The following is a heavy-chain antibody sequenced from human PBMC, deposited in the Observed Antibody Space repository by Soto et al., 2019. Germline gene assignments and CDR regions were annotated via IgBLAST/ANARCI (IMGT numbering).Heavy chain of an antibody. D-gene: IGHD3-10*01. CDR1: GGSISSGDYY. V-gene: IGHV4-30-4*01. CDR2: IFYSGST. CDR3: ASRKSSPYFDY. Sequence: PSETLSLTCTVSGGSISSGDYYWSWIRQPPVKGLEWIGNIFYSGSTYYNPSLKSRVTFSLDTSKNHFSLKLSFVTAADTAVYYCASRKSSPYFDYWGQGTLVTVSS. J-gene: IGHJ4*02.